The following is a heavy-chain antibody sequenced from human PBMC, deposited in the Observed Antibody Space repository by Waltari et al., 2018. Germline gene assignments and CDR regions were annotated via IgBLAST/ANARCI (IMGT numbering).Heavy chain of an antibody. V-gene: IGHV3-33*01. CDR1: GFPFSSYG. Sequence: QVQLVESGGGVVQPGRSLRLSCAASGFPFSSYGMHWVRQAPGKGLEWVAVIWYDGSNKYYADSVKGRFTISRDNSKNTLYLQMNSLRAEDTAVYYCARDRYYDILTGYEYWGQGTLVTVSS. CDR3: ARDRYYDILTGYEY. CDR2: IWYDGSNK. J-gene: IGHJ4*02. D-gene: IGHD3-9*01.